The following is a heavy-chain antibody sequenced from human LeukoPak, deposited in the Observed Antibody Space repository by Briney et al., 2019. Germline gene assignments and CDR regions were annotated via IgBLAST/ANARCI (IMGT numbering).Heavy chain of an antibody. Sequence: GGSLRLSCAASGFTFSDYYMSWIRQAPGKGLEWVSYISSSGSTIYYADSVKGRFTISRDNAKNSLYLQMNSLRAEDTAVYYCATQNYGDSYGAFDIWGQGTMVTVSS. J-gene: IGHJ3*02. CDR1: GFTFSDYY. V-gene: IGHV3-11*04. CDR3: ATQNYGDSYGAFDI. CDR2: ISSSGSTI. D-gene: IGHD4-17*01.